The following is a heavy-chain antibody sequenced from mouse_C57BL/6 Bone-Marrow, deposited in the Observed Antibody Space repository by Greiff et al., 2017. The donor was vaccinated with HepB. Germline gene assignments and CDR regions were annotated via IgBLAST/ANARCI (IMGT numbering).Heavy chain of an antibody. CDR3: RGSYYDYDAWFAY. J-gene: IGHJ3*01. CDR2: IRLKSDNYAT. Sequence: EVKLVESGGGLVQPGGSLKLSCVASGFTFSNYWMNWVRQSPEKGLEWVAQIRLKSDNYATHYAESVKGRFTISRDDSKSSVYLQMNNLRAEDTGIYYCRGSYYDYDAWFAYWGQGTLVTVSA. V-gene: IGHV6-3*01. CDR1: GFTFSNYW. D-gene: IGHD2-4*01.